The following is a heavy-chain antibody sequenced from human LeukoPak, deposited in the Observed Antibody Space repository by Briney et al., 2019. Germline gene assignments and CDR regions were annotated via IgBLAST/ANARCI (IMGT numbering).Heavy chain of an antibody. Sequence: ASVKVSCKASGYTFTSYDINWVRQATGQGLEWMGWINPNSGGTNYAQKFQGRVTMTRDTSISTAYMELSRLRSDDTAVYYCARVILTGYGNYYYGMDVWGQGTTVTVSS. V-gene: IGHV1-2*02. CDR1: GYTFTSYD. D-gene: IGHD3-9*01. CDR3: ARVILTGYGNYYYGMDV. CDR2: INPNSGGT. J-gene: IGHJ6*02.